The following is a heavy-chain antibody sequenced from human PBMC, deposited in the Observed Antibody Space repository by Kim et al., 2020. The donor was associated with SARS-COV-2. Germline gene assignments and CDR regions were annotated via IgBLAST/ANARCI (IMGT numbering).Heavy chain of an antibody. Sequence: PSVQGHVTISADKSISTAYLQWSSLKASDTAMYYCARHRVSSGWYYFDYWGQGTLVTVSS. V-gene: IGHV5-10-1*01. D-gene: IGHD6-19*01. J-gene: IGHJ4*02. CDR3: ARHRVSSGWYYFDY.